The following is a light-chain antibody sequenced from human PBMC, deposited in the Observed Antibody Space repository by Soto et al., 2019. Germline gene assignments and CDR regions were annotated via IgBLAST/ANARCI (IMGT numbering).Light chain of an antibody. Sequence: EIVMTQSPDTLSVSPGDRNTLSCRASQSVDNKLAWYPQRPGQPPRLLVDGASTRATGIPARFSGSGSGTEVSLIISSPQSDDSAVYYCQQYRQWPLTFGQGTTVEVK. CDR3: QQYRQWPLT. CDR2: GAS. J-gene: IGKJ1*01. V-gene: IGKV3D-15*01. CDR1: QSVDNK.